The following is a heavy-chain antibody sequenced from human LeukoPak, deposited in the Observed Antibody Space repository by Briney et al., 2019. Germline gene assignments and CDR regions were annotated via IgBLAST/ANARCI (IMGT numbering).Heavy chain of an antibody. CDR1: GGSFSGYY. CDR2: INHSGST. J-gene: IGHJ4*02. D-gene: IGHD3-3*01. Sequence: SETLSLTCAVYGGSFSGYYWSWIRQPPGKGLEWIGEINHSGSTNYNPSLKSRVTISVGTAKNQFSLKLSSVTAADPAVYYCARDQIFGTPYDYWGQGTLVTVTS. CDR3: ARDQIFGTPYDY. V-gene: IGHV4-34*01.